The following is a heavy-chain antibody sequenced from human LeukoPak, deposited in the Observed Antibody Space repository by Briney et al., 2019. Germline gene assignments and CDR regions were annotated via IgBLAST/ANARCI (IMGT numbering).Heavy chain of an antibody. V-gene: IGHV4-4*02. CDR2: IYHSGTT. CDR3: ARDRGTWNDDGFDY. CDR1: GGSVSSSNW. J-gene: IGHJ4*02. D-gene: IGHD1-1*01. Sequence: SETLSLTCAVSGGSVSSSNWWSWVRQPPGKGLEWIGEIYHSGTTNYNPSLKSRVTISVDKSKNQFSLKLTSVTAADTAVYYCARDRGTWNDDGFDYWGQGTLVTVSS.